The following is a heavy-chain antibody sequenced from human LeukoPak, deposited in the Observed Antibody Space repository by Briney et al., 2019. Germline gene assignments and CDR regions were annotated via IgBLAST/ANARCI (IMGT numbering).Heavy chain of an antibody. CDR2: IWYDGSNK. CDR1: GFTFSSYG. CDR3: ARGPREYYYDSSGYSYYLDY. V-gene: IGHV3-33*01. J-gene: IGHJ4*02. Sequence: GGSLRLSCAASGFTFSSYGMHWVRQAPGKGLEWVAVIWYDGSNKYYADSVKGRFTISRDNSKNTLYLQMNSLRAEDTAVYYCARGPREYYYDSSGYSYYLDYWGQGTLVTVSS. D-gene: IGHD3-22*01.